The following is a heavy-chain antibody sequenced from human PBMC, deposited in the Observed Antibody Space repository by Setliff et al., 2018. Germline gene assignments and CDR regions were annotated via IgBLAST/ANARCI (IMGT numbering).Heavy chain of an antibody. CDR1: GGPINSDRYY. V-gene: IGHV4-39*01. CDR3: ARQVVIDYYYYMDV. J-gene: IGHJ6*03. CDR2: IYYSGST. D-gene: IGHD3-22*01. Sequence: LSLTCTVSGGPINSDRYYWGWIRQPPGKGLEWIGSIYYSGSTYYNPSLKSRVTISVDTSKNQFSLKLSSVTAADTAVYYCARQVVIDYYYYMDVWGKGTTVTVSS.